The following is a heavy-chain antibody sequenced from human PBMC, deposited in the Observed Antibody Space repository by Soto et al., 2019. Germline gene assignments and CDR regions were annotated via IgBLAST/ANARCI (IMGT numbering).Heavy chain of an antibody. CDR2: IYYSGTT. Sequence: SETLSLTCTVSGGSLSSSSYYWGWIHQPPGKGLEWIGSIYYSGTTYYNPSLKSRVTISVDTSKNQFSLKLSSVTAADTAVYYCARHPYRDSTSWYFDYWGQGTLVTVSS. CDR1: GGSLSSSSYY. J-gene: IGHJ4*02. CDR3: ARHPYRDSTSWYFDY. V-gene: IGHV4-39*01. D-gene: IGHD6-13*01.